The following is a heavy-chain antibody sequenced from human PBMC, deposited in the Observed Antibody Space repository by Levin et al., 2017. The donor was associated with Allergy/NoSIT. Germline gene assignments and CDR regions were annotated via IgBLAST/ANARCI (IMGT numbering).Heavy chain of an antibody. CDR3: ARASSFED. D-gene: IGHD6-6*01. CDR2: ISGRGDAI. J-gene: IGHJ4*02. Sequence: GGSLRLSCTASGFPFSNFYMSWIRKPPGKGLEWVSYISGRGDAIDYVDSVKGRFTISRDNAKNSVFLEMNSLRVEDTAVYYCARASSFEDWGRGTQVTVSS. CDR1: GFPFSNFY. V-gene: IGHV3-11*01.